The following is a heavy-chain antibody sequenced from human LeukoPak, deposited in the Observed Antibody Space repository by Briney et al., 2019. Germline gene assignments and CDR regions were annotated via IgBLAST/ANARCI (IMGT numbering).Heavy chain of an antibody. CDR3: ARGNRDSSGFYYYYGMDV. Sequence: GRSLRLSCAASGFTFDDYAMFWVRQAPGKGLEWVSGISWDSKNIGYAASVKGRFTISRDNAKNSLHLQLSRLRAEDTAFYYCARGNRDSSGFYYYYGMDVWGQGTTVTVSS. CDR1: GFTFDDYA. D-gene: IGHD6-19*01. J-gene: IGHJ6*02. CDR2: ISWDSKNI. V-gene: IGHV3-9*01.